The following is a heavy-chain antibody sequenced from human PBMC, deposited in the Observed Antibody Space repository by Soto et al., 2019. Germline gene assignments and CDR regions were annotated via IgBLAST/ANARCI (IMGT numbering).Heavy chain of an antibody. J-gene: IGHJ6*02. CDR3: AKDGQGYDYDSSGYYPLGMDV. D-gene: IGHD3-22*01. CDR1: GFPFSIYG. CDR2: ISYDGSNK. V-gene: IGHV3-30*18. Sequence: GGSLRLSCAASGFPFSIYGLHWVRQSPGKGLEWVAFISYDGSNKYYADSVKGRFTISRDNSKNTLYLQMNSLRAEDTAVYYCAKDGQGYDYDSSGYYPLGMDVWCQGTAGTVS.